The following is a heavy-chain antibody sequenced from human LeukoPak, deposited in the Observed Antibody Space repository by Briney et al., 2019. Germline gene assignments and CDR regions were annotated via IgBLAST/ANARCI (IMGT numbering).Heavy chain of an antibody. CDR2: INPNSGDP. D-gene: IGHD5-24*01. Sequence: APMKVSCKASGYTFTAYYMHWLRQAPGQGLQWMGWINPNSGDPNYAQTFQGRVTMTRDTSISTAYMQLNSLRSDDTAVYYCARGGDGNRRDFDYWGQGTLVTVSS. CDR3: ARGGDGNRRDFDY. CDR1: GYTFTAYY. J-gene: IGHJ4*02. V-gene: IGHV1-2*02.